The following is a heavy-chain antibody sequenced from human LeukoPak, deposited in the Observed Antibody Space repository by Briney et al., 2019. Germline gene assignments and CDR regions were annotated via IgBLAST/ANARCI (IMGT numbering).Heavy chain of an antibody. J-gene: IGHJ4*02. CDR3: ARVVGYSSGWYVRDEYYFDY. D-gene: IGHD6-19*01. Sequence: SETLSLTCAVYGGSFSGYYWSWIRQPPGKGLEWIGEINHSGSTNYNPSLKSRVTISVDTSKNQFSLKLSSVTAADTAVYHCARVVGYSSGWYVRDEYYFDYWGQGTLVTVSS. V-gene: IGHV4-34*01. CDR1: GGSFSGYY. CDR2: INHSGST.